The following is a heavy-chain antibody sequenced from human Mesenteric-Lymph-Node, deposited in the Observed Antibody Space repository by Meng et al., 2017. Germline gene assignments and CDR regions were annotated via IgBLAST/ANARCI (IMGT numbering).Heavy chain of an antibody. V-gene: IGHV4-4*02. CDR3: ARVAAAGNEWFDP. Sequence: QVDLQGSGPGRVMPSESRPLTCAVSGGSISSINWWTWVRQPPGKGLEWIGEIYHSGSTNYNPSLKRRVTISVDKSKNQFSLKLSSVTAADTAVYYCARVAAAGNEWFDPWGQGTLVTVSS. J-gene: IGHJ5*02. D-gene: IGHD6-13*01. CDR2: IYHSGST. CDR1: GGSISSINW.